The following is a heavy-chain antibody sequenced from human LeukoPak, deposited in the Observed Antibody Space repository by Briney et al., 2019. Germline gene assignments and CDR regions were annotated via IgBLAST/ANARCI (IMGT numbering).Heavy chain of an antibody. CDR1: GYSFTSYW. CDR3: ARQTSDCSGGSCLYYFDY. Sequence: GESLQISCKGSGYSFTSYWIGWVRQMPGKGLEWMGIIYPGDSDTRYSPSFQGQVTISADKSISTAYLQWSSLKASDTAMYYCARQTSDCSGGSCLYYFDYWGQGTLVTVSS. D-gene: IGHD2-15*01. V-gene: IGHV5-51*01. J-gene: IGHJ4*02. CDR2: IYPGDSDT.